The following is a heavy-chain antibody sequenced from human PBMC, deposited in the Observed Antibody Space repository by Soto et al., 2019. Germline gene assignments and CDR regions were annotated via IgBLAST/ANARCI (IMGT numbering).Heavy chain of an antibody. CDR1: GFTFSSYS. Sequence: SGGSLRLSCAASGFTFSSYSMNWVRQAPGKGLEWVSYISSSSSTIYYADSVKGRFTISRDNAKNSLYLQMNSLRDEDTAVYYCAREARYSSSWSEDYYYYHREEVCGQGTTATDPS. CDR2: ISSSSSTI. V-gene: IGHV3-48*02. J-gene: IGHJ6*02. CDR3: AREARYSSSWSEDYYYYHREEV. D-gene: IGHD6-13*01.